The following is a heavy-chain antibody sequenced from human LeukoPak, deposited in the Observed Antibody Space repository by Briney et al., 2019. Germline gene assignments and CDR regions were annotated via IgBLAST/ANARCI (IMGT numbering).Heavy chain of an antibody. CDR2: ISSSSSYI. V-gene: IGHV3-21*01. CDR3: AREYCSSASCYEGSWFDP. D-gene: IGHD2-2*01. CDR1: GFTFSRHS. Sequence: PGGSLRLSCAASGFTFSRHSINWVRQAPGKGLEWVSSISSSSSYIYYADSVKGRFTISRDNAKNSLYLQMNSLRAEDTAVYYCAREYCSSASCYEGSWFDPWGQGTLVTVSS. J-gene: IGHJ5*02.